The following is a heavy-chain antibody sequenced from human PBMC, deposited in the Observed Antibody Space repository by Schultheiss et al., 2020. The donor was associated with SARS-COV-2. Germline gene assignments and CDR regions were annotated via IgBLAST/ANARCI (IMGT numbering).Heavy chain of an antibody. J-gene: IGHJ4*02. CDR2: IYHSGST. D-gene: IGHD4-23*01. CDR3: ARTHDYGGSPFDY. CDR1: GGSISSSSYY. Sequence: SETLSLTCTVSGGSISSSSYYWGWIRQPPGKGLEWIGSIYHSGSTYYNPSLKSRVTISVDTSKNQFSLKLSSVTAADTAVYYCARTHDYGGSPFDYWGQGTLVTVSS. V-gene: IGHV4-39*01.